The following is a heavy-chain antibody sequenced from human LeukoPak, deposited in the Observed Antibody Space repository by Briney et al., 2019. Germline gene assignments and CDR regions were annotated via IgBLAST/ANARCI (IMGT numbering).Heavy chain of an antibody. CDR2: INQDGSSR. Sequence: GGSLRLSCAVSGFTFSDYWMGWVRQAPGKGLAGVGNINQDGSSRYYMDSVKGRFTITRDNAENSLYLQMNSLGAEDTAVYFCARLGPVNKDHYMDVGGKGTTVTISS. CDR1: GFTFSDYW. V-gene: IGHV3-7*01. CDR3: ARLGPVNKDHYMDV. J-gene: IGHJ6*03. D-gene: IGHD4-17*01.